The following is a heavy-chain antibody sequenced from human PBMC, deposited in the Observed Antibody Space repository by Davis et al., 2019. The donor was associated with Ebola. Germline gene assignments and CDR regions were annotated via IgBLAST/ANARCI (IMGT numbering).Heavy chain of an antibody. CDR3: ARQTYDTVDYYYYGMDV. D-gene: IGHD1-1*01. Sequence: MPSETLSLTCSVSGGSISSGAYYWDWIRQPPGQGLEWVGSIYYSGTTYYHPSLMSRVTISVDTSKNQFSLEVTSVTAADTAVYYCARQTYDTVDYYYYGMDVWGHGTTVTVSS. J-gene: IGHJ6*02. CDR1: GGSISSGAYY. CDR2: IYYSGTT. V-gene: IGHV4-39*01.